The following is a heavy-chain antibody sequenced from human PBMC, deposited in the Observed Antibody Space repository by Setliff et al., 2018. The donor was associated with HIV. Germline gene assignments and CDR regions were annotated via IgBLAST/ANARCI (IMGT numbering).Heavy chain of an antibody. Sequence: GASVKVSCKASGYTFTNFGITWVRQAPGQGLEWMGWISPYNGNTNYAPELHGRVTMTTDTSTSTASLELRSLRSDDTAVYYCARDCIPSKWLLESDYWGQGTLVTVSS. CDR1: GYTFTNFG. CDR3: ARDCIPSKWLLESDY. J-gene: IGHJ4*02. V-gene: IGHV1-18*01. CDR2: ISPYNGNT. D-gene: IGHD3-22*01.